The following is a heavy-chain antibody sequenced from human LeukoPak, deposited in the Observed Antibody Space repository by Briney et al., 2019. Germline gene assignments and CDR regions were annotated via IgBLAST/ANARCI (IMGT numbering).Heavy chain of an antibody. Sequence: GESLKISCKGSGYSFTSYWIGWVRQMPGKGLEWMGIIYPGDSDTRYSPSFQGQVTISADKSISTAYLQWSSLKASDTAMYYCARQLGGGAAAANWFDPWAREPWSPSPQ. D-gene: IGHD6-13*01. CDR2: IYPGDSDT. V-gene: IGHV5-51*01. J-gene: IGHJ5*02. CDR1: GYSFTSYW. CDR3: ARQLGGGAAAANWFDP.